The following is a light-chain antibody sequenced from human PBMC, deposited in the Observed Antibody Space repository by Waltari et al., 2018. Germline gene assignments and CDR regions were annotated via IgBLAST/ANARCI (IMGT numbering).Light chain of an antibody. CDR1: SGSVSTTYH. CDR3: SLYMGSGIWV. CDR2: KGT. J-gene: IGLJ3*02. Sequence: QTLVTQEPSLSVSPGGTVTLTRALTSGSVSTTYHATWYQQTPGEPPRTLVYKGTSRSSGVPDRFSGSVLGNTVALTITGAQADDESNYYCSLYMGSGIWVFGGGTKLTVL. V-gene: IGLV8-61*01.